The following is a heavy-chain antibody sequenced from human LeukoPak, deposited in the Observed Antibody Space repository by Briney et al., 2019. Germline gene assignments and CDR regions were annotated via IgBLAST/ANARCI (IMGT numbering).Heavy chain of an antibody. D-gene: IGHD4-23*01. CDR2: ISGGVGST. CDR3: AKDPMVVTQFDY. Sequence: GGSLRPSCAPSAFTFSSYAMSWVRQAAGKRLEWVSAISGGVGSTYYADSVKGRFTISRDNSKNTLYLQINSLRAEDTAVYYCAKDPMVVTQFDYWGQGTLVTVSS. CDR1: AFTFSSYA. V-gene: IGHV3-23*01. J-gene: IGHJ4*02.